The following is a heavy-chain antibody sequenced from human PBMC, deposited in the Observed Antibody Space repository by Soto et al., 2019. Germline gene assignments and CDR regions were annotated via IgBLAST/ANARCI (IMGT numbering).Heavy chain of an antibody. Sequence: EVQLVESGGGLVQPGGSLRLSCAASRFTFSTYWMHWVRQAPGKGLVWVSRINSDGTGTSYADSVKGRITISRDNAKNTLYLQMNSLRSEDTAVYYCAGDSSGYSYDAFDTWGQGTMVTVSS. J-gene: IGHJ3*02. D-gene: IGHD3-22*01. CDR2: INSDGTGT. CDR1: RFTFSTYW. CDR3: AGDSSGYSYDAFDT. V-gene: IGHV3-74*01.